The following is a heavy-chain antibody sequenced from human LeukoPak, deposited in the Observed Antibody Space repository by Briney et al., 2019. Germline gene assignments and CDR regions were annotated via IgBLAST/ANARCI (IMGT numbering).Heavy chain of an antibody. CDR2: ISRSGNNI. V-gene: IGHV3-11*04. CDR1: GFIFSDYY. D-gene: IGHD3-10*01. J-gene: IGHJ6*04. Sequence: EGSLRLSCVGSGFIFSDYYMTWVRQAPGKGLEWVAYISRSGNNIYYAESVKGRFAISRDNVENSLYLHMSSLRAEDTASYSCARSYGDVWGKGTMVTVSS. CDR3: ARSYGDV.